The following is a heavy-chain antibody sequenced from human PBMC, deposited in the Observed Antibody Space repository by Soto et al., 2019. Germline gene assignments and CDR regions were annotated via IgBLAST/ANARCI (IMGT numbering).Heavy chain of an antibody. D-gene: IGHD6-19*01. CDR3: AKDSATLAVAGTRSDY. Sequence: EVQLMESGGGLVKPGGSLRLSCAASGFTFSSYSMNWVRQAPGKGLEWVSSISSSSSYIYYADSVKGRFTISRDNAKNSLYLQMNSLRVEDTAVYFCAKDSATLAVAGTRSDYWGQGTLVTVSS. CDR1: GFTFSSYS. CDR2: ISSSSSYI. J-gene: IGHJ4*02. V-gene: IGHV3-21*01.